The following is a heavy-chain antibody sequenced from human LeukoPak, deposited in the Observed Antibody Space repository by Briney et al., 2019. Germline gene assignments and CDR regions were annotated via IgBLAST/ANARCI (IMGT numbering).Heavy chain of an antibody. J-gene: IGHJ3*02. CDR2: ISPNGAAT. Sequence: ASVKVSCKASTYTGYYMHWVRQAPGQGLEWMGWISPNGAATNYAQKFGGRVTMTRDTSSSTAYMAVNGLTSDDTAVYHCVTSTGYSTSWGAFDIWGQGTMVTVSS. V-gene: IGHV1-2*02. CDR3: VTSTGYSTSWGAFDI. CDR1: TYTGYY. D-gene: IGHD2-2*01.